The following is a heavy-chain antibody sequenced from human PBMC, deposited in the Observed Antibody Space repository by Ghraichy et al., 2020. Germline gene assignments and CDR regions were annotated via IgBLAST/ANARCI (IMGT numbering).Heavy chain of an antibody. CDR3: ARSYYSYDMDV. Sequence: GESLNISCAASAFSFSSYWMHWVRQAPGKGLVWVSRINSDGSSTNYADSVKGRFTISRDNAKNTLYLQMNSLRAEDTAVYYCARSYYSYDMDVWGQGTTVTVSS. CDR1: AFSFSSYW. J-gene: IGHJ6*02. V-gene: IGHV3-74*01. CDR2: INSDGSST.